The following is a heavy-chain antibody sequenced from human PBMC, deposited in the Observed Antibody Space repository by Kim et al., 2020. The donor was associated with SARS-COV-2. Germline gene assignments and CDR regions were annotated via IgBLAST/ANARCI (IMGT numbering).Heavy chain of an antibody. CDR2: IWYDGSNK. D-gene: IGHD6-19*01. Sequence: GGSLRLSCAASGFTFSSYGMHWVRQAPGKGLEWVAVIWYDGSNKYYADSVKGRFTISRDNSKNTLYLQMNSLRAEDTAVYYCAKDAVLSGWAGRFDFWGQGTLVTVSS. J-gene: IGHJ4*02. CDR3: AKDAVLSGWAGRFDF. CDR1: GFTFSSYG. V-gene: IGHV3-33*06.